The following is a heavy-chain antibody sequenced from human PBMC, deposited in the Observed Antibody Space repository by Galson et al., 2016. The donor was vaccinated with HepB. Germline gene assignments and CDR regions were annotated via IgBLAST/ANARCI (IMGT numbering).Heavy chain of an antibody. Sequence: SETLSLTCTVSGDSISGSDWWSWVRQPPGKGLEWIGEIYHSGSTNYNPSLKSRVAISVDKSKNQFSLKVTSVTAADTAVYYCARGYDFWRGDYFDYWGQGTLVTVSS. D-gene: IGHD3-3*01. CDR2: IYHSGST. CDR1: GDSISGSDW. J-gene: IGHJ4*02. V-gene: IGHV4-4*02. CDR3: ARGYDFWRGDYFDY.